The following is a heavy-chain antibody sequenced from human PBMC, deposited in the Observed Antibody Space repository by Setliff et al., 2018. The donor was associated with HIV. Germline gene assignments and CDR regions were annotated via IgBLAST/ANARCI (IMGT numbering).Heavy chain of an antibody. J-gene: IGHJ5*02. D-gene: IGHD2-2*02. V-gene: IGHV4-39*01. CDR1: GDSITNDDYY. CDR2: IHYNGRT. Sequence: SETLSLTCTVSGDSITNDDYYWGWIRQPPGKGLEWIAIIHYNGRTYYDPSLKSRVTIFVDTSKTQFYLRLRSVTASDTAVYYCARYTSKVDWFDPWGQGTLVTV. CDR3: ARYTSKVDWFDP.